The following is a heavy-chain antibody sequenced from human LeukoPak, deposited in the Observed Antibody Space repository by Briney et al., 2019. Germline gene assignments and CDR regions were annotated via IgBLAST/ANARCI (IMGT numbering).Heavy chain of an antibody. V-gene: IGHV3-23*01. D-gene: IGHD3-10*01. CDR3: ANPELVTMVRGVIIGNY. Sequence: GGSLRLSCAASGFTFSSYAMSWVRQAPGKGLEWVSAISGSGGSTYHADSVKGRFTISRDNSKNTLYLQMNSLRAEDTAVYYCANPELVTMVRGVIIGNYWGQGTLVTVSS. CDR2: ISGSGGST. J-gene: IGHJ4*02. CDR1: GFTFSSYA.